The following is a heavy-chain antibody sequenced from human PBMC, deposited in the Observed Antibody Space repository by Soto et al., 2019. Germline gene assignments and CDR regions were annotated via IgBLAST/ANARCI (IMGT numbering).Heavy chain of an antibody. Sequence: SAALSLTCTGSGGSISSYYWSWIRQPPGKGLEWIGYIYYSGSTNYNPSLKSRVTISVDTSKNQFSLKLSSVTAADTAVYYCARVLFGRGNWFDPWGQGTLVTVSS. CDR2: IYYSGST. V-gene: IGHV4-59*01. CDR3: ARVLFGRGNWFDP. D-gene: IGHD3-3*01. J-gene: IGHJ5*02. CDR1: GGSISSYY.